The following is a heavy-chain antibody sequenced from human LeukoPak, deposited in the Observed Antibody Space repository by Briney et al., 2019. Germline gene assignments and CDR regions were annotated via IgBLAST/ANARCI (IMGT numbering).Heavy chain of an antibody. CDR3: ATFNCCSSTSCYTGAYYYYYGMDV. CDR1: GFTFSSYA. J-gene: IGHJ6*02. Sequence: GGSLRLSCAASGFTFSSYAMSWVRQAPGKGLEWVSAISGSGGSTYYADSVKGRFTISRDNYKNTLYLQMNSLRAEDTAVYYCATFNCCSSTSCYTGAYYYYYGMDVWGQGTTVTVSS. D-gene: IGHD2-2*02. CDR2: ISGSGGST. V-gene: IGHV3-23*01.